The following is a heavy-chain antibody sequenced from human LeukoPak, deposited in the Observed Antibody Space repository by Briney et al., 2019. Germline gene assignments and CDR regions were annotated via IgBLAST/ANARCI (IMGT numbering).Heavy chain of an antibody. V-gene: IGHV4-39*01. CDR3: ATTIGDGYNWHY. CDR1: DASISSRSNY. CDR2: IYYSGGT. J-gene: IGHJ4*02. Sequence: PSDTLSITCTDSDASISSRSNYWSLIRQPPRKDQQWSGSIYYSGGTYYNPSLKSRVTISVDKYKHQFFLRLTSVTAADTAVYYCATTIGDGYNWHYWGQGTLVTVSS. D-gene: IGHD5-24*01.